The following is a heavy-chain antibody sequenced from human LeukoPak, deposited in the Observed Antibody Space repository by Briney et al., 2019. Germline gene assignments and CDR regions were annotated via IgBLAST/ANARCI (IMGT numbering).Heavy chain of an antibody. V-gene: IGHV3-7*01. CDR2: IKQDGSEK. J-gene: IGHJ4*02. CDR1: GFTFSSYW. D-gene: IGHD1-26*01. CDR3: ARAGREWEIRPDY. Sequence: GGSLRLSCAASGFTFSSYWMSWVRQAPGKGLEWVANIKQDGSEKYYVDSVRGRFTISRDKAKNSLYLQMNSLRAEDTAVYYCARAGREWEIRPDYWGQGTLVTVSS.